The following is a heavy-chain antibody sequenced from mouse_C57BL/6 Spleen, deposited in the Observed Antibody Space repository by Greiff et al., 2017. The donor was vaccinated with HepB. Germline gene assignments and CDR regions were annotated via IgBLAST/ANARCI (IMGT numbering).Heavy chain of an antibody. D-gene: IGHD2-3*01. CDR1: GYAFSSSW. V-gene: IGHV1-82*01. CDR3: ARWGFYDGYYGGDY. J-gene: IGHJ2*01. Sequence: QVQLQQSGPELVKPGASVKISCKASGYAFSSSWMNWVKQRPGKGLEWIGRIYPGDGDTNYNGKFKGKATLTADKSSSTAYMQLSSLTSEDSAVYFCARWGFYDGYYGGDYWGQGTTLTVSS. CDR2: IYPGDGDT.